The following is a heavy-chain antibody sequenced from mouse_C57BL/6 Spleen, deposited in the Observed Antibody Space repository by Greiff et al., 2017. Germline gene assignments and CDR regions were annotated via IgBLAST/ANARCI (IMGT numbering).Heavy chain of an antibody. Sequence: QVQLQQPGAELVKPGASVKLSCKASGYTFTSYWMHWVKQRPGRGLGWIGRIDPNSGGTKYNEKFKSKATLTVDKPSSTAYMQLSSLTSEDSAVYYCARYSNFYWYFDVWGTGTTVTVSS. CDR3: ARYSNFYWYFDV. CDR2: IDPNSGGT. D-gene: IGHD2-5*01. V-gene: IGHV1-72*01. J-gene: IGHJ1*03. CDR1: GYTFTSYW.